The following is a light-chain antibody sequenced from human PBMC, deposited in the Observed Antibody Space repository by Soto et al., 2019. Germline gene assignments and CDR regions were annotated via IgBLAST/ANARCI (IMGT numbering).Light chain of an antibody. J-gene: IGLJ1*01. Sequence: QSVLTQPASVSGSPGQSITISCTGTTSDVGGYNFVSWYQLHPGKAPKLMIFEVSNRPSGVSNRFSGSKSGNTASLTISGLQAEDEADYYCSSYTSSGTRVVGTGTKLTVL. CDR2: EVS. CDR1: TSDVGGYNF. V-gene: IGLV2-14*01. CDR3: SSYTSSGTRV.